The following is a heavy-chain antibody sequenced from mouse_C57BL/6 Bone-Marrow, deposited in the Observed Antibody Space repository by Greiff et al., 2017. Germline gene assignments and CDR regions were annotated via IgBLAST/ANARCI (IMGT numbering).Heavy chain of an antibody. J-gene: IGHJ3*01. D-gene: IGHD3-1*01. Sequence: QVQLQQPGAELVMPGASVKLSCTASGYTFTSYWMHWVKQRPGQGLEWIGEIDPSDSYTNYNQKFKGKSTLTVDKSSSTAYMQLSSLTSEDSVVYYGARGLYGTTPWFAYWGQGTLVTVSA. CDR3: ARGLYGTTPWFAY. CDR2: IDPSDSYT. CDR1: GYTFTSYW. V-gene: IGHV1-69*01.